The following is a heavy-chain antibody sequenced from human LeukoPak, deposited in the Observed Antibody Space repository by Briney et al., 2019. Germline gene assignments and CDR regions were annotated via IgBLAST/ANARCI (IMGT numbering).Heavy chain of an antibody. CDR1: GFTLRSYW. J-gene: IGHJ4*02. Sequence: GGSVRLSCAASGFTLRSYWMQWVSQAPGKGRVGVSRINSDGSSTSYADSVKGRFTISRDNVKNTLYLQMNSLRAEDTAVYYCARGTTGTTAEFDYWGQGTLVTVSS. CDR3: ARGTTGTTAEFDY. CDR2: INSDGSST. V-gene: IGHV3-74*01. D-gene: IGHD1-1*01.